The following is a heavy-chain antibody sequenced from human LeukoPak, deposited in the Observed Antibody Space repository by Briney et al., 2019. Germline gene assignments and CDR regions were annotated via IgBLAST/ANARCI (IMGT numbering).Heavy chain of an antibody. CDR1: GFTFSGSD. Sequence: GSLRLSCAASGFTFSGSDMVWVRQAPGKGVEWVSAISGSGRSSYYADSVKGRSTFSRDNSKNTLYLQMNSLRAEDTAVYYCATISEPTRAFDIWGQGTMVTVSS. D-gene: IGHD3-9*01. J-gene: IGHJ3*02. CDR2: ISGSGRSS. V-gene: IGHV3-23*01. CDR3: ATISEPTRAFDI.